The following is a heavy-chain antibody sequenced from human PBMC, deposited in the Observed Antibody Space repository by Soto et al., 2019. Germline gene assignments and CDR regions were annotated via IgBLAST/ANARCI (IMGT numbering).Heavy chain of an antibody. Sequence: SETLSLTCTVSGGSISSYYWSWIRQPPGKGLAWIGYIYYSGSTNYNHSLKSRVTMSVDTSKNQFSLKLSSVTAADTAVYYCARALSTYYYDSSGYFSFHFDYWGQGTLVTVSS. CDR2: IYYSGST. CDR3: ARALSTYYYDSSGYFSFHFDY. J-gene: IGHJ4*02. CDR1: GGSISSYY. V-gene: IGHV4-59*01. D-gene: IGHD3-22*01.